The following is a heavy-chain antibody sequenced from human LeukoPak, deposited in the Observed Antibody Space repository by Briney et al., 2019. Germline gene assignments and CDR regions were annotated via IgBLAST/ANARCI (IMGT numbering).Heavy chain of an antibody. CDR1: GDSISTYY. V-gene: IGHV4-4*07. Sequence: PSETLSLTCTVSGDSISTYYWSWIRQSAGKGLEWIGRIHTSGSTNYNPSLKSRVTMSVDTSKTQFSLKVSSVTAADTGVYYCARSITVSYGGNGDDYWGQGTLVTVSS. D-gene: IGHD2-15*01. CDR3: ARSITVSYGGNGDDY. J-gene: IGHJ4*02. CDR2: IHTSGST.